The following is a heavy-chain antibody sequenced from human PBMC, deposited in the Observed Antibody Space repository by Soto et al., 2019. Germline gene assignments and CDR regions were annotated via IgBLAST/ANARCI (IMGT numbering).Heavy chain of an antibody. CDR1: GYTFTSYD. J-gene: IGHJ3*02. D-gene: IGHD2-15*01. V-gene: IGHV1-8*01. CDR3: ARSGYCSGGSCYGDAFDI. CDR2: MNPNSGNT. Sequence: ASVKVSCKASGYTFTSYDINWVRQATGQGLEWMGWMNPNSGNTGYAQKFQDRVTMTRDTSLSTAYMELRSLRSEDTAVYYCARSGYCSGGSCYGDAFDIWGQGTMVTVSS.